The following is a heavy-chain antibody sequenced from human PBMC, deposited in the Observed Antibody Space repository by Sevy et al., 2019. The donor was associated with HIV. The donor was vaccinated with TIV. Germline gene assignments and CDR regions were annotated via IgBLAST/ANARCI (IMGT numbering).Heavy chain of an antibody. CDR1: GFNISPYA. V-gene: IGHV3-30*04. J-gene: IGHJ5*02. Sequence: GGSLRLSCSASGFNISPYALHWVRQTPGKGLQWLAFISKDGTNKDYADFVKGRFSLSRDNSKNTLYLQMSNLRPEDTAVYYCANAGSYYDSHSADWFDPWGQGTLVTVSS. CDR3: ANAGSYYDSHSADWFDP. CDR2: ISKDGTNK. D-gene: IGHD3-22*01.